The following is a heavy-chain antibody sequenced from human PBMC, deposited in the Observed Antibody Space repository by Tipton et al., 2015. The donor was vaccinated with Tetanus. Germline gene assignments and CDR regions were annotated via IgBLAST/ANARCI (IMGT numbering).Heavy chain of an antibody. D-gene: IGHD6-13*01. Sequence: TLSLTCAVYGGSFSGYYWSWIRQSPGKGLEWIGEIHPSGTTYYNPSLKSRVIISEDTSKNQFSLKLSSVTAADTTVYYCARGGIAAAVGGLAYRGQGTLVPVSS. CDR3: ARGGIAAAVGGLAY. CDR2: IHPSGTT. CDR1: GGSFSGYY. V-gene: IGHV4-34*01. J-gene: IGHJ4*02.